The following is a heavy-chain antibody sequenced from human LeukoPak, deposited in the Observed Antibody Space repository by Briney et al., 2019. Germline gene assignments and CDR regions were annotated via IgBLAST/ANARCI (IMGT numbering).Heavy chain of an antibody. J-gene: IGHJ4*02. CDR1: GFTFSSYS. D-gene: IGHD3-16*02. V-gene: IGHV3-21*01. Sequence: PGGSLRLSCAASGFTFSSYSMNWVRQAPGKGLEWVSSISSSSSYIYYADSVKGRFTISRDNAKNSLYLQMNSLRAEDTAVYYCASMITFGGVIAKRPFDYWGQGTPVTVSS. CDR3: ASMITFGGVIAKRPFDY. CDR2: ISSSSSYI.